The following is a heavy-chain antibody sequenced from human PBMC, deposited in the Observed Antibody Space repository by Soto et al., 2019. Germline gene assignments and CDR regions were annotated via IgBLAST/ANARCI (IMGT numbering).Heavy chain of an antibody. CDR1: GFTFSSYA. Sequence: EVQLLESGGGLVQPGGSLRLSCAASGFTFSSYAMSWVRQAPGKGLEWVSAISGSGGSTYYADSVKGRFTISRDNSKNTLYLQMNSLRAEDTAVYYCAKGAVVLVAATMLDDAFDIWGQGTMVTVSS. V-gene: IGHV3-23*01. J-gene: IGHJ3*02. CDR2: ISGSGGST. CDR3: AKGAVVLVAATMLDDAFDI. D-gene: IGHD2-15*01.